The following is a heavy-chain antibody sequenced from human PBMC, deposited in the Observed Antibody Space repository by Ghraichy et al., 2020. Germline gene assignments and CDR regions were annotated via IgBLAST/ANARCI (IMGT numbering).Heavy chain of an antibody. CDR1: GFTFSTYD. CDR2: ISEDGNDK. Sequence: GGSLRLSCAASGFTFSTYDMTWVRQAPGKGLEWVTVISEDGNDKIYVDSVKGRFTVSRDNSKSTLFLQMDSLRVEDTAVYYCAKARYCSGGNCEEYFHHWGQCTLVTVSS. CDR3: AKARYCSGGNCEEYFHH. J-gene: IGHJ1*01. V-gene: IGHV3-30*18. D-gene: IGHD2-15*01.